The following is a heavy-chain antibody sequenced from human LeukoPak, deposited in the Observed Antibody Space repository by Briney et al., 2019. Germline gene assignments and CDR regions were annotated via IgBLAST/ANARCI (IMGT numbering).Heavy chain of an antibody. CDR3: ARVPPILNTPDY. Sequence: ASVKVSCKASGYTFTSYYMHWVRQAPGQGHEWMGIINPSGGSTSYAQKFQGRVTMTRDTSTSTVYMELSSVTAADTAVYYCARVPPILNTPDYWGQGTLVTVSS. D-gene: IGHD3-3*01. J-gene: IGHJ4*02. CDR1: GYTFTSYY. V-gene: IGHV1-46*01. CDR2: INPSGGST.